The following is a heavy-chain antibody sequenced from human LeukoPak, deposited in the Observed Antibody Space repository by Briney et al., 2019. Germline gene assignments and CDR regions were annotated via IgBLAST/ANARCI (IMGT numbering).Heavy chain of an antibody. J-gene: IGHJ4*02. V-gene: IGHV1-18*01. D-gene: IGHD6-13*01. Sequence: GASVKVSCKASGYTFTSYGISWVRQAPGQGLEWMGWISAYNGNTNYAQKLQGRVTMTTDTSTSTAYMELRSLRSDDTAVYYCASSPYSSSSEVSSYFDYWGQGTPVTVSS. CDR3: ASSPYSSSSEVSSYFDY. CDR1: GYTFTSYG. CDR2: ISAYNGNT.